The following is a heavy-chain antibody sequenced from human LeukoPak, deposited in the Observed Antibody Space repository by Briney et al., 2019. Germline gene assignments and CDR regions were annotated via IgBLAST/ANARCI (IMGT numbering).Heavy chain of an antibody. CDR3: ARGGLVLLWFGELGIDWFDP. CDR1: VYTFTSYY. J-gene: IGHJ5*02. Sequence: ASVKVSCKASVYTFTSYYMHWVRQAPGQGLEWMGIINPSGGSTSYAQKFQGRVTMTRETSTSTVYMELSSLRSEDTAVYYWARGGLVLLWFGELGIDWFDPWGQGTLVTVSS. CDR2: INPSGGST. V-gene: IGHV1-46*01. D-gene: IGHD3-10*01.